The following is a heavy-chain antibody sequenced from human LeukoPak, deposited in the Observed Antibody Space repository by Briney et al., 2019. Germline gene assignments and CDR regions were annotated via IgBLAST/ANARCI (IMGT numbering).Heavy chain of an antibody. D-gene: IGHD3-22*01. V-gene: IGHV4-61*02. CDR3: ARGNYYDSTTYYRAFDI. Sequence: SQTLSLTCTVSGNSISSGDNYWSWIRQPAGKGLEWIGRIYTSGSTNYNPSLKSRVTISVDTSKNQFSLKLSSVTAADTAVYYCARGNYYDSTTYYRAFDIWGQGTMVTVSS. CDR1: GNSISSGDNY. J-gene: IGHJ3*02. CDR2: IYTSGST.